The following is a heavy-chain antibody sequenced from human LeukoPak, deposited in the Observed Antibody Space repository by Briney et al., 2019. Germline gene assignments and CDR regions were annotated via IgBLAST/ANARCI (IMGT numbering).Heavy chain of an antibody. CDR1: GVSITRGTYY. Sequence: SETLSQTRPGTGVSITRGTYYWTWIRQPAGKGLEWVGRIYSTGRDNYNTFLKSRVTLLLGPSQNHIALTLTSVTAPDTGVYFCARGPYSYDSSGAFDIWGQGTMVTVSS. V-gene: IGHV4-61*02. D-gene: IGHD3-22*01. CDR3: ARGPYSYDSSGAFDI. J-gene: IGHJ3*02. CDR2: IYSTGRD.